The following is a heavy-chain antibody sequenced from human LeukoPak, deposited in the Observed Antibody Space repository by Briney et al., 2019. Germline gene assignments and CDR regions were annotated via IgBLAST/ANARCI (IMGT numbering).Heavy chain of an antibody. CDR2: ISSSSSYI. V-gene: IGHV3-21*01. J-gene: IGHJ6*04. CDR3: AELGITMIGGV. CDR1: GFTFNSYE. Sequence: PGGSLRLSCAASGFTFNSYEMNWVRQAPGKGLEWVSSISSSSSYIYYTDSVKGRFTISRDNAKNSLNLQMNSLRAEDTAVYYCAELGITMIGGVWGKGTTVTISS. D-gene: IGHD3-10*02.